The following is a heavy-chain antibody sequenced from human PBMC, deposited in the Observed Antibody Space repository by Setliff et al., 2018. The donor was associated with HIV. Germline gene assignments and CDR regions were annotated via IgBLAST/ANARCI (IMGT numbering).Heavy chain of an antibody. D-gene: IGHD6-13*01. CDR3: ATVYSNNWSQSRWFDP. J-gene: IGHJ5*02. V-gene: IGHV5-51*01. CDR2: IYPGDSDT. CDR1: GYSFTRYW. Sequence: ISCQGSGYSFTRYWIGWVRQMPGKGLEWMGIIYPGDSDTTYSPSFQGQVTISADKSISTAYLQWSSLKASDTAMYYCATVYSNNWSQSRWFDPWGQGTLVTVSS.